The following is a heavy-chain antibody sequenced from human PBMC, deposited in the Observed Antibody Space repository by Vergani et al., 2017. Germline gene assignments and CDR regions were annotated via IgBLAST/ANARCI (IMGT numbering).Heavy chain of an antibody. CDR3: ARAMIVVGNWFDP. CDR2: INPNSGGT. J-gene: IGHJ5*02. V-gene: IGHV1-2*02. D-gene: IGHD3-22*01. Sequence: QVQLVQSGAEVKKPAASVTVSCKASGYTFTGYYMHWIRQAPGQGLEWMGWINPNSGGTNYAQMFKGRVTMTRDTSISTAYMELGRLRSDDTAVYYCARAMIVVGNWFDPWGQGTLVTVSS. CDR1: GYTFTGYY.